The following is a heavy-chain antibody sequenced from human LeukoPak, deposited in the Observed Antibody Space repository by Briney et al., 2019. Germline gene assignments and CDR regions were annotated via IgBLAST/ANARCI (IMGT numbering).Heavy chain of an antibody. D-gene: IGHD2-15*01. CDR3: ARVLRIPPPNDAFDI. Sequence: GASVKVSCKASGGTFSSYAISWVRQAPGQGLEWMGGIIPIFGTANYAQKFQGRVTITADESTSTAYMELSSLRSEDTAVYYCARVLRIPPPNDAFDIWGQGTMVTVSS. V-gene: IGHV1-69*13. CDR1: GGTFSSYA. CDR2: IIPIFGTA. J-gene: IGHJ3*02.